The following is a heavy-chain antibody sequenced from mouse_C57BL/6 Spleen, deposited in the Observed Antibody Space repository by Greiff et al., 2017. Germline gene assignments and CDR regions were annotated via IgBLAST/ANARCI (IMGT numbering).Heavy chain of an antibody. J-gene: IGHJ2*01. D-gene: IGHD2-4*01. Sequence: EVKLVESEGGLVQPGSSMKLSCTASGFTFSDYYMAWVRQVPEKGLEWVANINYDGSSTYYLDSLKSRFIISRDNAKNILYLQMSSLKSEDTATYYCARDRGLRPFDYWGQGTTLTVSS. CDR3: ARDRGLRPFDY. CDR1: GFTFSDYY. V-gene: IGHV5-16*01. CDR2: INYDGSST.